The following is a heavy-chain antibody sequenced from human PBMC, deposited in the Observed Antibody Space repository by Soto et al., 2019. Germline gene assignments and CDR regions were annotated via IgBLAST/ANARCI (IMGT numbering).Heavy chain of an antibody. D-gene: IGHD2-8*02. CDR3: AGDEGYYYSGKDV. CDR2: IYTSGTT. CDR1: GDSISNYY. Sequence: SETLSLTCTVPGDSISNYYWNWIRQSAGKGLEWIGRIYTSGTTYYNPSLKSRVTVSVDTSKNQLSLKLTSVTAADTAVYFCAGDEGYYYSGKDVWGQGTTVTVSS. J-gene: IGHJ6*02. V-gene: IGHV4-4*07.